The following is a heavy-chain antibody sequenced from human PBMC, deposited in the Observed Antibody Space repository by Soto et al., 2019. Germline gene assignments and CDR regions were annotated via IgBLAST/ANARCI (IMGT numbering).Heavy chain of an antibody. CDR2: IYYSGST. V-gene: IGHV4-59*08. CDR1: GGSISGYY. J-gene: IGHJ4*02. D-gene: IGHD6-25*01. CDR3: ARVGSGLSY. Sequence: PAETLSLACTVSGGSISGYYWSWIRQPPGKGLEWIGYIYYSGSTNYNPSLKSRVTISVDTSKNQFSLKLSSVTAADTAAYYCARVGSGLSYWGQRTMVTVSS.